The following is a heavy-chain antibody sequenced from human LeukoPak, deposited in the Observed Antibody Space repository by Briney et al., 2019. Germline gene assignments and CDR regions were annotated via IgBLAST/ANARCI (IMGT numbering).Heavy chain of an antibody. CDR3: VRYVSGVDYGRVFDY. Sequence: GGSLRLSCAASGYIFSKYWMTWIRQAPGKGLEWVANINPDGSDIFYVDSVKGRFTISRDNVRNLLYLQMNSLRAEDTAVYYCVRYVSGVDYGRVFDYWGQGTLVTVSS. D-gene: IGHD3-16*01. J-gene: IGHJ4*02. CDR1: GYIFSKYW. V-gene: IGHV3-7*01. CDR2: INPDGSDI.